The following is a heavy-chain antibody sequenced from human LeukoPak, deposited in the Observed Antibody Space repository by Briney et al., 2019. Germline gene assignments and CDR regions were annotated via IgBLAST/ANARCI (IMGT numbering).Heavy chain of an antibody. D-gene: IGHD6-19*01. CDR3: ARGEKAGSNWFDP. Sequence: KLQDRVSMTTDTSTSTAYLELSSLRSEDTAVYYCARGEKAGSNWFDPWGQGTLVTVSS. V-gene: IGHV1-18*01. J-gene: IGHJ5*02.